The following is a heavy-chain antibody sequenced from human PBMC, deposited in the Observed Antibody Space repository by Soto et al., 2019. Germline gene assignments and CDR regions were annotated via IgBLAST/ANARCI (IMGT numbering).Heavy chain of an antibody. Sequence: ASVKVSCQASGGTFSSYAISWVRQAPGQGLEWMGGIIPIFGTANYAQKFQGRVTITADESTSTAYMELSSLRSEDTAVYYCARAGPHYDYVWGSYRYFWFDPWGQGTLVTVSS. CDR3: ARAGPHYDYVWGSYRYFWFDP. V-gene: IGHV1-69*13. J-gene: IGHJ5*02. CDR1: GGTFSSYA. CDR2: IIPIFGTA. D-gene: IGHD3-16*02.